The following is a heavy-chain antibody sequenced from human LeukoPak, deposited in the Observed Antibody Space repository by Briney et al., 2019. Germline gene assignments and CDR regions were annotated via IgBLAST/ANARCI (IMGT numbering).Heavy chain of an antibody. CDR2: ITGSGGST. Sequence: GGSLRLSCAASGFTFSSYGMTWVRPAPGKGLEWVSAITGSGGSTNYADSVKGRFTISRDNSKNTLYLQLNSPRPDNTAVYYCTKTYSSGSRYYIDDWGQGTLVTVSS. V-gene: IGHV3-23*01. CDR1: GFTFSSYG. CDR3: TKTYSSGSRYYIDD. J-gene: IGHJ4*02. D-gene: IGHD3-10*01.